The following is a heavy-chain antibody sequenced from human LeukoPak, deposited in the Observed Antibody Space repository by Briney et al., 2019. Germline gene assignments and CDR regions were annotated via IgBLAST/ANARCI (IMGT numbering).Heavy chain of an antibody. J-gene: IGHJ6*03. CDR3: ARKPPKVDFVDIVVVPAAISYMDV. CDR1: GFTFSSYA. Sequence: GGSLRLSCAASGFTFSSYAMSWVRQAPGKGLEWVSAISGSGGSTYYADSVKGRFTISRDNSKNTLYLQMNSLRAEDTAVYYCARKPPKVDFVDIVVVPAAISYMDVWGKGTTVTVSS. D-gene: IGHD2-2*02. V-gene: IGHV3-23*01. CDR2: ISGSGGST.